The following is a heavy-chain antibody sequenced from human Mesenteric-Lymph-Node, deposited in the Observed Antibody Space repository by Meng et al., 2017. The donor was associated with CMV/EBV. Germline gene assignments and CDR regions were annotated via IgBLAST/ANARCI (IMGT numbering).Heavy chain of an antibody. V-gene: IGHV3-30-3*01. Sequence: GGSLRLSCAASGFTFGSYAMHWVRQAPGKGLEWVAVISYDGSNKYYADSVKGRFTISRDNSKNTLYLQMNSLRAEDTAVYYCARPGHSGSYLGWFDPWGQGTLVTVSS. J-gene: IGHJ5*02. D-gene: IGHD1-26*01. CDR2: ISYDGSNK. CDR1: GFTFGSYA. CDR3: ARPGHSGSYLGWFDP.